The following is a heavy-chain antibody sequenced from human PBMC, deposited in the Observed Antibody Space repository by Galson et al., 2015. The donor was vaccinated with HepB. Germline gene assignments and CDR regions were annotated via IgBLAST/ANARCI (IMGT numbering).Heavy chain of an antibody. J-gene: IGHJ4*02. V-gene: IGHV3-30*18. CDR2: ISYDGSNK. D-gene: IGHD3-3*01. Sequence: SLRLSCAASGFTFSSYGMHWVRQAPGKGLEWVAVISYDGSNKYYADSVKGRFTISRDNSKNTLYLQMNSLRAEDTAVYYCAKSITIFGVVINWSFDYWGQGTLVTVSS. CDR3: AKSITIFGVVINWSFDY. CDR1: GFTFSSYG.